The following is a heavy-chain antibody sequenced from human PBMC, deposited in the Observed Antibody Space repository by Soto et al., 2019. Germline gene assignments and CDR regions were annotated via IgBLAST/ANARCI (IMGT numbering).Heavy chain of an antibody. V-gene: IGHV3-74*01. CDR1: GFIFSRYW. D-gene: IGHD3-22*01. CDR3: VKLSEPFYYDTSLED. Sequence: GGSLRLSCAASGFIFSRYWMYCVRQAPWEGLVWVSRLNTDGSRITYADSVKGRFTISRDNAKNTLYLQMNSLRAEDTAVYYCVKLSEPFYYDTSLEDRGQGTLVTV. CDR2: LNTDGSRI. J-gene: IGHJ4*01.